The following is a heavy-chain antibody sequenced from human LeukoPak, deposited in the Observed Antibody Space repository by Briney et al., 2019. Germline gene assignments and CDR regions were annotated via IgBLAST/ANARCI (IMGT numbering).Heavy chain of an antibody. D-gene: IGHD3-3*01. CDR3: ARVRYDFWSGYPDYYMDV. CDR1: GFTFSDYY. CDR2: ISSSGSTI. V-gene: IGHV3-11*01. J-gene: IGHJ6*03. Sequence: PGGSLRLSCAASGFTFSDYYMSWIRQAPGKGLEWVSYISSSGSTIYYADSVKGRFTISRDNAKNSLYLQMNSLRAEDTAVNYCARVRYDFWSGYPDYYMDVWGKGTTVTVSS.